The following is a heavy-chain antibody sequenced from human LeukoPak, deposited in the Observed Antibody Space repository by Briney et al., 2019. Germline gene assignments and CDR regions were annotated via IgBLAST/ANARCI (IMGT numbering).Heavy chain of an antibody. CDR3: EGGWELTWNPFDY. J-gene: IGHJ4*02. V-gene: IGHV4-39*01. Sequence: SETLSLTCTVSGGSISSSSYYWGWIRQPPGKGLEWIGSIYYSGGTYYNPSLKSRVTISVDTSKNQFSLKLSSVTAADTAVYYCEGGWELTWNPFDYWGQGTLVTVSS. D-gene: IGHD1-26*01. CDR2: IYYSGGT. CDR1: GGSISSSSYY.